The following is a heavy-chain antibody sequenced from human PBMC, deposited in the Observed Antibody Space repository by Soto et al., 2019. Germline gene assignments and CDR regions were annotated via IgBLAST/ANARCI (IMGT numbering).Heavy chain of an antibody. D-gene: IGHD3-3*01. V-gene: IGHV4-34*01. Sequence: SETLSLTCAVYGGSFSGYYWSWIRQPPGKGLEWIGEINHSGSTNYNPSLKSRVTISVDTSKNQFSLKLSSVTAADTAVYYCAGQKRFLEWLLYRWFDPWGQGTLVTVSS. CDR2: INHSGST. CDR3: AGQKRFLEWLLYRWFDP. J-gene: IGHJ5*02. CDR1: GGSFSGYY.